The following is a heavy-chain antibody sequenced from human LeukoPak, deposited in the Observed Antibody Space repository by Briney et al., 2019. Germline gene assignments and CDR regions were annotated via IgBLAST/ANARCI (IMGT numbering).Heavy chain of an antibody. Sequence: GGSLRLSCAASGFTFSTYVMSWVRLAPGKGLEWVSDITDSGGRTLYADSVKGRFTISRDNSKNMLYLQMTSLRAEDTAVYYCAKWFSGPPGSVFDLWGQGTTVSVSS. D-gene: IGHD3-10*01. CDR2: ITDSGGRT. V-gene: IGHV3-23*01. CDR3: AKWFSGPPGSVFDL. CDR1: GFTFSTYV. J-gene: IGHJ3*01.